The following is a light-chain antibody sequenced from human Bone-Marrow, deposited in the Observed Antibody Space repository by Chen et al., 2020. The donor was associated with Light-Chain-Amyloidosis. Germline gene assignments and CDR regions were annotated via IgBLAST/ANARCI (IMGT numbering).Light chain of an antibody. CDR1: SGEVGTSNY. V-gene: IGLV2-14*01. Sequence: QSALTQPASGSGSPGQSVPISCTGTSGEVGTSNYVSWYQQHPGKAPKVMIYAVSNRPSGVSNRFSRSKSGNTASLTISGLQAEDEADYYFSSFTSSSSYVFGPGTKVTVL. CDR2: AVS. CDR3: SSFTSSSSYV. J-gene: IGLJ1*01.